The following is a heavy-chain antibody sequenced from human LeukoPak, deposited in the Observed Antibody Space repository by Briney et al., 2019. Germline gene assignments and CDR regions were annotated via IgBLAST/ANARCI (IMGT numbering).Heavy chain of an antibody. CDR1: GGSISSYY. CDR2: IYYSGST. V-gene: IGHV4-59*08. J-gene: IGHJ6*02. Sequence: NTSETLSLTCTVSGGSISSYYWSWIRQPPGKGLEWIGYIYYSGSTNYNPSLKSRVTISVDTSKNQFSLKLSSVTAADTAVYYCASGGYDFWSGYYGYYYYGMDVWGQGTTVTVSS. CDR3: ASGGYDFWSGYYGYYYYGMDV. D-gene: IGHD3-3*01.